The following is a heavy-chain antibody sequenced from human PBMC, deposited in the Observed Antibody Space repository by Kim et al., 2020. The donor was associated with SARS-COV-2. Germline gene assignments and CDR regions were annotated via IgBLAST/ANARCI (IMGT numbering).Heavy chain of an antibody. CDR2: ISGSSYTI. CDR3: AIRSSTEGATTHP. CDR1: GFPFNTYG. V-gene: IGHV3-48*02. D-gene: IGHD1-26*01. J-gene: IGHJ5*02. Sequence: GGSLRLSCAASGFPFNTYGMNWVRQAPGKGLEWVSYISGSSYTIYYADSVKGRFTISRDNAKNSLFLQMNSLRDEDTAVYYCAIRSSTEGATTHPWGQGT.